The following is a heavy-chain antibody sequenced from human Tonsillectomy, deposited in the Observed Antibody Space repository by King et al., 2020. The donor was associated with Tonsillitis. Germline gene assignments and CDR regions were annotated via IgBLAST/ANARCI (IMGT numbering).Heavy chain of an antibody. Sequence: VQLVESGGGLVQPGGSLRLSCAASEFTFSSYWMSWVRQAPGKGLEWVANIRQDGSEKYYVDSVKGRFTISRDNTKNSLYLQMNSLRAEDTAVYYCARGGGPGDPFDYWGQETLVTVSS. J-gene: IGHJ4*02. CDR1: EFTFSSYW. V-gene: IGHV3-7*03. CDR3: ARGGGPGDPFDY. CDR2: IRQDGSEK. D-gene: IGHD3-16*01.